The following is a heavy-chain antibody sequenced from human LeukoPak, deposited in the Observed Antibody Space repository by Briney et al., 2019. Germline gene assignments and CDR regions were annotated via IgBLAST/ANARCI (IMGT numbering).Heavy chain of an antibody. CDR2: ISAYNGNT. CDR1: GDTFTSYG. V-gene: IGHV1-18*01. Sequence: ASVKVSCKASGDTFTSYGISGVGQAPGQGREGMGWISAYNGNTNYAQKLQGRVTITTDTSKSTAYMELRSLRSDATAVYYCARDVGANSFDYWGQGTLVTVSS. CDR3: ARDVGANSFDY. J-gene: IGHJ4*02. D-gene: IGHD1-26*01.